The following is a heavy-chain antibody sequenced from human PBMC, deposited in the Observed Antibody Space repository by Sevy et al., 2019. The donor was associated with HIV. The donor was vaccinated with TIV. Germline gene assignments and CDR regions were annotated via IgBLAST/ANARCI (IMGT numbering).Heavy chain of an antibody. D-gene: IGHD6-6*01. V-gene: IGHV3-11*01. Sequence: GGSLRLSCAASGFTFSDYYMSWIRQAPGKGLEWVSYISSRGSTIYYADSVKGRFTISRDNAKNSLYLQMNSLRAEDTAVYYCARARADSSSYYSYYMDIWGKGTTVTVSS. CDR1: GFTFSDYY. CDR3: ARARADSSSYYSYYMDI. J-gene: IGHJ6*03. CDR2: ISSRGSTI.